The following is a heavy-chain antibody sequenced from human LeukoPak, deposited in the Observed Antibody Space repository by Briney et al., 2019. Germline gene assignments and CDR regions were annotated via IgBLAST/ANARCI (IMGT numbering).Heavy chain of an antibody. J-gene: IGHJ4*02. CDR2: INPNSGGT. Sequence: WASMKVSCMASGYTFTGYYMHWVRQAPGQGLEWIGRINPNSGGTNYAQKFQGRVTMTRDTSISTAYMELSRLRSDDTAVYYCARDYYYDSSGYYRSPGGLQDWGQGTLVTVSS. V-gene: IGHV1-2*06. D-gene: IGHD3-22*01. CDR3: ARDYYYDSSGYYRSPGGLQD. CDR1: GYTFTGYY.